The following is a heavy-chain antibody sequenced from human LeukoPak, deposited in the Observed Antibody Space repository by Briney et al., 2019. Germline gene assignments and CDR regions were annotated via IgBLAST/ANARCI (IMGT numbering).Heavy chain of an antibody. J-gene: IGHJ4*02. CDR2: IYTGETT. Sequence: GGSLRLSCAASGFXVSSKYISWVRQAPGKGLEWVSVIYTGETTYYADSVKGRFTISRDNSKNTLYLQMDGLRVEDTAVYYCAKVGAVAAVENWGQGTLVTVSS. CDR1: GFXVSSKY. D-gene: IGHD6-19*01. CDR3: AKVGAVAAVEN. V-gene: IGHV3-66*01.